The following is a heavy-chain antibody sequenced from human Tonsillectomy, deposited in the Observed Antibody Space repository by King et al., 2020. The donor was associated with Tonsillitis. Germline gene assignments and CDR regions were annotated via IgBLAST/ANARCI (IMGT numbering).Heavy chain of an antibody. J-gene: IGHJ4*02. CDR1: GFTFSSYA. Sequence: VQLVESGGGLVQPGGSLRLSCAASGFTFSSYAMSWVRQAPGKGLEWVSAISGSGGSTYYADSVKGRFTISRDNSKNTLYLQMNSLRAEDTAVYYCSKDLWCDYYVSGSYYLLHQIDYWGQGTLVTVSS. CDR3: SKDLWCDYYVSGSYYLLHQIDY. V-gene: IGHV3-23*04. D-gene: IGHD3-10*01. CDR2: ISGSGGST.